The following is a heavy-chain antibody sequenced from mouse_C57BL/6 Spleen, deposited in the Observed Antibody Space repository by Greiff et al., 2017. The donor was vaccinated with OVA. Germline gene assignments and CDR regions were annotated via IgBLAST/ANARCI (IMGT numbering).Heavy chain of an antibody. CDR1: GYTFTSYG. D-gene: IGHD1-1*01. V-gene: IGHV1-81*01. CDR2: IYPRSGNT. J-gene: IGHJ4*01. Sequence: VKLMESGAELARPGASVKLSCKASGYTFTSYGISWVKQRTGQGLEWIGEIYPRSGNTYYNEKFKGKATLTADKSSSTAYMELRSLTSEDSAVYFCARPFITTVVATRYDMDYWGQGTSVTVSS. CDR3: ARPFITTVVATRYDMDY.